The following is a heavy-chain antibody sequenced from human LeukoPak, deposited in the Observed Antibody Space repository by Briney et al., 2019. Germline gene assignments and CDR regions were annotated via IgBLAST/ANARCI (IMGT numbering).Heavy chain of an antibody. D-gene: IGHD6-19*01. J-gene: IGHJ4*02. CDR2: ISGSGGST. CDR3: AGSVAGTFGFYFDY. CDR1: GFTFSSYA. Sequence: GGSLRLSCAASGFTFSSYAMSWVRQAPGRGLDWVSAISGSGGSTYNADSVKGRFTISRDNSKNTLYLQMNNLRAEDTAVYYCAGSVAGTFGFYFDYWGQGNPGHRLL. V-gene: IGHV3-23*01.